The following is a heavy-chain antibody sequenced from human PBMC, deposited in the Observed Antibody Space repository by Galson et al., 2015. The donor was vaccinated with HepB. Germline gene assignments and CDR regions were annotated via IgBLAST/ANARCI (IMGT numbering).Heavy chain of an antibody. CDR3: TRRDDYGEKVFDF. D-gene: IGHD4-17*01. J-gene: IGHJ4*02. CDR1: GFTFSTYA. V-gene: IGHV3-73*01. CDR2: IGSKADNYAT. Sequence: SLRLSCAASGFTFSTYAMHWVRQTSGRGLEWVGRIGSKADNYATSYVGSVKGRFTISRDDSQKTAYLQMNSLKTDDTAMYYCTRRDDYGEKVFDFWGQGTLVTVSS.